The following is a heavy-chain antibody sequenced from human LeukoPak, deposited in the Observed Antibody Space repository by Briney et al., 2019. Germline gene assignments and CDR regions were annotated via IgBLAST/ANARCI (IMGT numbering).Heavy chain of an antibody. CDR3: ATASGSWYRYYFDS. Sequence: QPGGSLRLSCAASGLTFSSYEMNWVRQAPGEGLEWISYISSASNMIYYAESVKGRFTISRDNAKNSLYLQMNSLRAEDTAVYYCATASGSWYRYYFDSWGQGTLVTVSS. J-gene: IGHJ4*02. V-gene: IGHV3-48*03. CDR2: ISSASNMI. CDR1: GLTFSSYE. D-gene: IGHD6-13*01.